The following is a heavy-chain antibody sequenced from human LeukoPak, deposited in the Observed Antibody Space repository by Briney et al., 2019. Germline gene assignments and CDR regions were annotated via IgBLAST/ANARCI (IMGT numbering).Heavy chain of an antibody. Sequence: GGSLRLSCAASGFTYSSYAMHWVRQAPGKGLDYVSAISSNGGSTYYANSVKGRFTISRDNSKNTLYLQMGSLRAEDMAVYYCARDRGSSSFHNAFDIWGQGTMVTVSS. CDR2: ISSNGGST. D-gene: IGHD6-13*01. CDR1: GFTYSSYA. J-gene: IGHJ3*02. V-gene: IGHV3-64*01. CDR3: ARDRGSSSFHNAFDI.